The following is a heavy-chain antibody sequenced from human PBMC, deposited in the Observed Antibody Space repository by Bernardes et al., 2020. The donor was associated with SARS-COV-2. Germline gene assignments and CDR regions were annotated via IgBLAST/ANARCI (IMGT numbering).Heavy chain of an antibody. J-gene: IGHJ4*02. CDR1: GFTFGDYA. Sequence: GGSLRLSCTASGFTFGDYAMSWVRQAPGKGLEWVGFIRSKAYGGTTEYAASVKGRFTISRDDSKSIAYLQMNSLKTEDTAVYYCTRGYQLLFYWGQGTLVTVSS. CDR2: IRSKAYGGTT. V-gene: IGHV3-49*04. CDR3: TRGYQLLFY. D-gene: IGHD2-2*01.